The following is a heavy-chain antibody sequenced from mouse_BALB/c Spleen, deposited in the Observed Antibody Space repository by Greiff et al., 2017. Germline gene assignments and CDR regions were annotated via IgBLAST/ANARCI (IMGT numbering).Heavy chain of an antibody. CDR2: ISNLAYSI. CDR1: GFTFSDYG. Sequence: EVHLVESGGGLVQPGGSRKLSCAASGFTFSDYGMAWVRQAPGKGPEWVAFISNLAYSIYYADTVTGRFTISRENAKNTLYLEMSSLRSEDTAMYYCARGDDYDALAYWGQGTLVTVSA. J-gene: IGHJ3*01. D-gene: IGHD2-4*01. V-gene: IGHV5-15*02. CDR3: ARGDDYDALAY.